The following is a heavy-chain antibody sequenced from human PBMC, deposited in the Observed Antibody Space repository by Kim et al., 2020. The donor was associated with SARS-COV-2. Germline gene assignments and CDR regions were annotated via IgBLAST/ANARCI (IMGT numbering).Heavy chain of an antibody. J-gene: IGHJ6*02. CDR1: GFTFSRYA. V-gene: IGHV3-23*01. Sequence: GGSLRLSCVASGFTFSRYAMTWVRQAPGKGLEGLAGISGSGGSTYYTDSVKGRFTISRDNSKNTLYLQMNSLRADDTALYYCGKYRSGWYEVSVDVWGQGTTVTVSS. CDR2: ISGSGGST. D-gene: IGHD6-19*01. CDR3: GKYRSGWYEVSVDV.